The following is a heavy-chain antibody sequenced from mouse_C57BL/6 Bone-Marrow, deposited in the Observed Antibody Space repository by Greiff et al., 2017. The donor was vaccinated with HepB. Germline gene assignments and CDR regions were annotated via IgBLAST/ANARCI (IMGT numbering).Heavy chain of an antibody. CDR1: GYTFTSYT. CDR2: INPSSGYT. V-gene: IGHV1-4*01. Sequence: QVQLQQSGAELARPGASVKMSCKASGYTFTSYTMHWVTQRPGQGLEWIGYINPSSGYTKYNQKFKDKATLTADKSSSTAYMQLSSLTSEDSAVYYCARWGSSTYWYFDVWGTGTTVTVSS. CDR3: ARWGSSTYWYFDV. J-gene: IGHJ1*03. D-gene: IGHD1-1*01.